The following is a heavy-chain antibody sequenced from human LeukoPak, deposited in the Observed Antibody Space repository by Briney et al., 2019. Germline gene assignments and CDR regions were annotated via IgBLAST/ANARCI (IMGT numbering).Heavy chain of an antibody. CDR3: VGGTYYGGDY. CDR2: IYTSGST. CDR1: GGSIRSYY. Sequence: NPSETLSLTCTVSGGSIRSYYWNWIRQPAGKGLEYIGRIYTSGSTNYNPSLKSRVTMSVDTSKNQFSLKLSSVTAADTAVYYCVGGTYYGGDYWGQGTLVTVSS. J-gene: IGHJ4*02. D-gene: IGHD1-26*01. V-gene: IGHV4-4*07.